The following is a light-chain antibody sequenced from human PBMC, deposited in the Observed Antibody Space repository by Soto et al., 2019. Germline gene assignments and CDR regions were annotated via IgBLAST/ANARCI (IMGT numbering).Light chain of an antibody. CDR1: QGISSY. CDR2: GAS. CDR3: QQLNTYPIT. Sequence: IQLTQSPSSLSASVGDRVTITCRASQGISSYLAWYQQEPGKAPKLLIYGASTLEGGVPFRFSGSGSGTDFTLTISSLQPEDFATYYCQQLNTYPITFGQGTRLEIK. V-gene: IGKV1-9*01. J-gene: IGKJ5*01.